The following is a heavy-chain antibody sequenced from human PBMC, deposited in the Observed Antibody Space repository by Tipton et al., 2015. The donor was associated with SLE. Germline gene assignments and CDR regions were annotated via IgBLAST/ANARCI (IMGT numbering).Heavy chain of an antibody. Sequence: SLRLSCAASGFTFSNYAMHWVRQAPGKGLEWVSVIYSGGSTYYADSVKGRFTISRDNSKNTLYLQMNSLRAEDTAVYYCARAPLPVDAFDIWGQGTMVTVSS. CDR3: ARAPLPVDAFDI. CDR1: GFTFSNYA. D-gene: IGHD2-21*02. V-gene: IGHV3-53*05. J-gene: IGHJ3*02. CDR2: IYSGGST.